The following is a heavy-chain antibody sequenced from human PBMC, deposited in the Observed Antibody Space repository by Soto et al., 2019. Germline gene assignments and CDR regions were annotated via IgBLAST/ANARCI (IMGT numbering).Heavy chain of an antibody. V-gene: IGHV3-15*01. J-gene: IGHJ3*02. CDR3: TTDNPPPGIAAAGDAFDI. Sequence: GGSLRLSCAASGFTFRNAWMSWVRQAPGKGLDWVGRIKSKTDGGTTDYAAPVKGRFTISRDDSKNTLYLQMNSLKTEDTAVYYCTTDNPPPGIAAAGDAFDIWGQGTMVTVSS. CDR1: GFTFRNAW. CDR2: IKSKTDGGTT. D-gene: IGHD6-13*01.